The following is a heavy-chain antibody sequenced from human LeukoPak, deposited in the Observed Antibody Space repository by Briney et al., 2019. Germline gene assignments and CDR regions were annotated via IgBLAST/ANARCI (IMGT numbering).Heavy chain of an antibody. D-gene: IGHD3-16*01. CDR1: GYTFSSYA. CDR2: ISVYSGNT. V-gene: IGHV1-18*01. J-gene: IGHJ3*02. CDR3: ARDSGITNMFGGGRGSALEEPNDVFDI. Sequence: ASVKVSCKASGYTFSSYAMTWVRQAPGQGLEWMGWISVYSGNTNYAQKFQGRVTMTTDTSTSTANMELRSLRSDDTAVYYCARDSGITNMFGGGRGSALEEPNDVFDIWGQGTMVIVSS.